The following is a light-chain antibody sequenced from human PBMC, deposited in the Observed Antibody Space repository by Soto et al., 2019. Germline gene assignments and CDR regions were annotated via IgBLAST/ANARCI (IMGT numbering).Light chain of an antibody. CDR2: AAS. CDR3: QQSYSNPEA. J-gene: IGKJ1*01. Sequence: DIQMTQSPSSLSGSVGDRVTISCRASQTISSYLNWYQQKPGKAPKLLIYAASSLQSGVPSRFSGSGSGTDFTLTISSLQPEDFATYYCQQSYSNPEAFGQGTKVDIK. CDR1: QTISSY. V-gene: IGKV1-39*01.